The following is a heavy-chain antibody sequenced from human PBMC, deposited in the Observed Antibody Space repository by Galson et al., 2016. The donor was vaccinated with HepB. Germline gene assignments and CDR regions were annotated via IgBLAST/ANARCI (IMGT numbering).Heavy chain of an antibody. D-gene: IGHD4-17*01. Sequence: TLSLTCTVSGVSISRGGHYWSWIRQHPGKGLEWIGYIYSTGYTHYNPSLKSRVTISEDTSKSQFPLMLRSVTAADTAVYYCARGGENYGDYVVYWGQGPLVIVSS. CDR2: IYSTGYT. V-gene: IGHV4-31*03. J-gene: IGHJ4*02. CDR1: GVSISRGGHY. CDR3: ARGGENYGDYVVY.